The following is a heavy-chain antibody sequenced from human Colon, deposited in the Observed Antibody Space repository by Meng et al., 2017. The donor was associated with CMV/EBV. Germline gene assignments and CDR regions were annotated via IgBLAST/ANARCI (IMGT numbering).Heavy chain of an antibody. D-gene: IGHD1-26*01. Sequence: GESLKISCAASGFTFSTYEFNWVRQAPGKGLEWLSYISSGGATIYYADSVRGRFTISRDDARNSLYLQMSSLRADDTAVYFCARELLVTWEPFDYWGQGTLVTVSS. CDR1: GFTFSTYE. J-gene: IGHJ4*02. V-gene: IGHV3-48*03. CDR3: ARELLVTWEPFDY. CDR2: ISSGGATI.